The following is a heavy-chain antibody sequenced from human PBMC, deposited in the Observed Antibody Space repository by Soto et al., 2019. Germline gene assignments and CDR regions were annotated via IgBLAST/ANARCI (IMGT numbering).Heavy chain of an antibody. J-gene: IGHJ4*02. CDR3: AREGSYHYFDY. CDR1: DGAVSRGGYY. Sequence: QVQLQESGPGLVKPSQTLSLACTVSDGAVSRGGYYWSCIRLSPGKNLEWIGNIYYTGRTSYNPSLKSRLTISLETSKRQCSRRLAYVSAADTAVYCCAREGSYHYFDYWGQGALVILSS. CDR2: IYYTGRT. V-gene: IGHV4-31*03. D-gene: IGHD1-26*01.